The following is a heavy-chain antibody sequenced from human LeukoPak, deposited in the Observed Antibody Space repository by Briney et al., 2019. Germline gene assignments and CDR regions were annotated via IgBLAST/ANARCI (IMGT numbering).Heavy chain of an antibody. V-gene: IGHV3-48*03. D-gene: IGHD3-10*02. CDR2: ISSSGNTI. CDR1: GFTFSSYE. J-gene: IGHJ6*04. CDR3: AEIGITMIGGV. Sequence: GGSLRLSCAASGFTFSSYEMNWVRQAPGKGLEWVSYISSSGNTIYYADSVKGRFTISRDNAKNSLYLQMNSLRAEDTAVYYCAEIGITMIGGVWGKGTTVTISS.